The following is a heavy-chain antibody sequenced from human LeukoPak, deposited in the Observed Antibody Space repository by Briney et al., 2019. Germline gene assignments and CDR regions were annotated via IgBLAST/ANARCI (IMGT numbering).Heavy chain of an antibody. CDR2: INPNSGGT. CDR1: GYTFTGYY. Sequence: GASVKVSCKASGYTFTGYYMHWVRQAPGQGLEWMGWINPNSGGTNYAQKFQGRVTITRDTSISTAYMELSRLRSDDTAVYYCARDRFPARLVPAARGFDYWGQGTLVTVSS. J-gene: IGHJ4*02. D-gene: IGHD2-2*01. V-gene: IGHV1-2*02. CDR3: ARDRFPARLVPAARGFDY.